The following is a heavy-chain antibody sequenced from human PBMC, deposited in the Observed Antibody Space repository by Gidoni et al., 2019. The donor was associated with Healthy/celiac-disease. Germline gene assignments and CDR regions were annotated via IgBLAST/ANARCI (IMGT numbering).Heavy chain of an antibody. Sequence: QVQLVQSGAEVKKPGASVKVSCTASGYTFTSYYMHWVRQAPGQGLAWMGIINPSGGSTSYAQKFQGRVTMTRDTSTSTVYMELSSLRSEDTAVYYCANTGYSSGWYDYWGQGTLVTVSS. V-gene: IGHV1-46*03. CDR3: ANTGYSSGWYDY. CDR1: GYTFTSYY. J-gene: IGHJ4*02. D-gene: IGHD6-19*01. CDR2: INPSGGST.